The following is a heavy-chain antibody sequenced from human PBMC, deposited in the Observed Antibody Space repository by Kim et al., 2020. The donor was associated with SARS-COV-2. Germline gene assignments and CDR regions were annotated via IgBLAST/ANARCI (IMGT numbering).Heavy chain of an antibody. V-gene: IGHV1-69*13. J-gene: IGHJ4*02. CDR2: IIPIFGTA. CDR3: ARGNTAAAGADY. CDR1: GGTFSSYA. Sequence: SVKVSCKASGGTFSSYAISWVRQAPGQGLEWMGGIIPIFGTANYAQKFQGRVTITADESTSTAYMELSSLRSEDTAVYYCARGNTAAAGADYWGQGTLVTVSS. D-gene: IGHD6-13*01.